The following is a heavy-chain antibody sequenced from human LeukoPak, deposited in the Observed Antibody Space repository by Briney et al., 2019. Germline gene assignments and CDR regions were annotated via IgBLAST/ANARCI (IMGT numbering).Heavy chain of an antibody. J-gene: IGHJ4*02. CDR1: GGTFSSYA. D-gene: IGHD1-1*01. V-gene: IGHV1-69*05. CDR2: IIPIFGTA. Sequence: GASVKVSCKASGGTFSSYAISWVRQAPGQGLEWMGGIIPIFGTANYAQKFQGRVTITTDESTSTAYMELSSLRSEDTAVYYCAREKTGTQYYFDYWGQGTLVTVSS. CDR3: AREKTGTQYYFDY.